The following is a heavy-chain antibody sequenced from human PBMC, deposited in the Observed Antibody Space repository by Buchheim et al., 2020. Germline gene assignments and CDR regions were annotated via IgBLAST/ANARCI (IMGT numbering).Heavy chain of an antibody. CDR3: ARDGGPNYYGSGRSHDY. D-gene: IGHD3-10*01. CDR1: GFTFSSYS. V-gene: IGHV3-48*01. J-gene: IGHJ4*02. Sequence: EVQLVESGGGLVQPGGSLRLSCAASGFTFSSYSMNWVRQAPGKGQEWVSYISSSSSTIYYADSVKGRFTISRDNAKNSLYLQMNSLRAEETAVYYCARDGGPNYYGSGRSHDYWGQGTL. CDR2: ISSSSSTI.